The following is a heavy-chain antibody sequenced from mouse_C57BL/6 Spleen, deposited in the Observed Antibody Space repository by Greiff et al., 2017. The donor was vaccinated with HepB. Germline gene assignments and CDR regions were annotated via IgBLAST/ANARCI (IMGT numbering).Heavy chain of an antibody. V-gene: IGHV5-16*01. CDR2: INYDGSST. Sequence: EVMLVESEGGLVQPGSSMKLSCTASGFTFSDYYMAWVRQVPEKGLEWVANINYDGSSTYYLDSLKSRFIISRDNAKNILYLQMSSLKSEDTATYYCARLGGWLLRYFDVWGTGTTVTVSS. CDR1: GFTFSDYY. J-gene: IGHJ1*03. D-gene: IGHD2-3*01. CDR3: ARLGGWLLRYFDV.